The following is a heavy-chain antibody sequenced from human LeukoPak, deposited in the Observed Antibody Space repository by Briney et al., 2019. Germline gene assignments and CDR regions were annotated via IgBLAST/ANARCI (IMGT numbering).Heavy chain of an antibody. Sequence: ASVKVSCKASGYTFTSYGISWVRQAPGQGLEWMGWISAYNGNTNYAQKLQGRVTMTTDTSTSTAYMELRSLRSDDTAVYYCARWGVGWELLPDAFDIWGQGTMVTVSS. CDR2: ISAYNGNT. D-gene: IGHD1-26*01. CDR3: ARWGVGWELLPDAFDI. V-gene: IGHV1-18*01. CDR1: GYTFTSYG. J-gene: IGHJ3*02.